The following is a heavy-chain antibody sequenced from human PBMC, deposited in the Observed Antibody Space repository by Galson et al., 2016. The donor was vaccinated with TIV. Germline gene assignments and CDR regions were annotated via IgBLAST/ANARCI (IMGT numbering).Heavy chain of an antibody. CDR1: GFTFSSYA. Sequence: SLRLSCAASGFTFSSYAMSWVRQAPGKGLEWVSAISGSGGSTWYADSVKGRFTISRDNSKNTVYLQMNSLRAEDTAVDYCAKVPSSGFYYYYGMDVWGQGTTVTVSS. J-gene: IGHJ6*02. D-gene: IGHD3-22*01. CDR3: AKVPSSGFYYYYGMDV. V-gene: IGHV3-23*01. CDR2: ISGSGGST.